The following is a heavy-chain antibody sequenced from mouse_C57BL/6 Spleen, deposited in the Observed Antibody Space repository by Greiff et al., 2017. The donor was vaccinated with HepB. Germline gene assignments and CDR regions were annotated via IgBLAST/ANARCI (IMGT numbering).Heavy chain of an antibody. D-gene: IGHD1-1*01. V-gene: IGHV1-80*01. CDR2: IYPGDGDP. J-gene: IGHJ1*03. Sequence: VQLQQSGAELVKPGASVKISCKASGYAFSSYWMNWVKQRPGKGLEWIGQIYPGDGDPNYNGKFKGKATLTADKSSSTAYMQLRSLTSEDSGVYCCARDYYGSSYGYFDVWSTGATVTVSS. CDR1: GYAFSSYW. CDR3: ARDYYGSSYGYFDV.